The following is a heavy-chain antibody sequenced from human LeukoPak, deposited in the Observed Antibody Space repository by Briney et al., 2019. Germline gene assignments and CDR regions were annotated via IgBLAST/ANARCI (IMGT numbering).Heavy chain of an antibody. J-gene: IGHJ4*02. Sequence: GSSVKVSCKASGYTFTSYYMHWVRQAPGQGLEWMGIINPSGGSTSYAQKFQGRVTMTRDTSTSTVYMELSSLRSEDTAVYYCARADCSGGSCWYFDYWGQGTLVTVSS. CDR1: GYTFTSYY. D-gene: IGHD2-15*01. CDR2: INPSGGST. V-gene: IGHV1-46*01. CDR3: ARADCSGGSCWYFDY.